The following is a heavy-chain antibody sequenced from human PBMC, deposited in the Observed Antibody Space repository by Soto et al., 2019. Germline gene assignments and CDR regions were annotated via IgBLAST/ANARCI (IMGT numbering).Heavy chain of an antibody. CDR2: ISGSGGST. Sequence: DVQLLESGGGLVQPGGSLRLSCAASGFTFSTYAMTWVRQAPGKGLKWVAAISGSGGSTYNADSVKGRFTISRDNSKNTLYLQMNSLGAEETAVYYCAKGGYYDSSGYTSYVQQIDYWGQGTLVTVSS. D-gene: IGHD3-22*01. CDR3: AKGGYYDSSGYTSYVQQIDY. J-gene: IGHJ4*02. V-gene: IGHV3-23*01. CDR1: GFTFSTYA.